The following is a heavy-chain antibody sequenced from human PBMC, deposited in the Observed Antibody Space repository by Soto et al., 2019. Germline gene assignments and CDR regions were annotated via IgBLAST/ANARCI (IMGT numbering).Heavy chain of an antibody. CDR2: LDSAGRI. J-gene: IGHJ6*03. CDR3: ASYYGSGGNYYFFDV. D-gene: IGHD3-10*01. Sequence: EVQAVESGGGLVQPGGSLRLSCAASGFTVSSKYMGWVRQGPGKGLECVSVLDSAGRIHYADSVKGRFTISRDNSGTTLYLQMNSLRAEYTAVYYCASYYGSGGNYYFFDVWGKGTTVTVSS. V-gene: IGHV3-66*01. CDR1: GFTVSSKY.